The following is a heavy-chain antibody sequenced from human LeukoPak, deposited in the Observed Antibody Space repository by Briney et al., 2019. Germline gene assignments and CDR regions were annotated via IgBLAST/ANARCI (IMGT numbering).Heavy chain of an antibody. CDR2: ISYDGGNK. CDR3: ARGESSSWYEDY. D-gene: IGHD6-13*01. CDR1: GFTFSSYA. V-gene: IGHV3-30-3*01. J-gene: IGHJ4*02. Sequence: GGSLRLSCAASGFTFSSYAMHWVRQAPGKGLEWVAVISYDGGNKYYADSVKGRFTISRDNSKNTLYLQMNSLRAEDTAVYYCARGESSSWYEDYWGQGTLVTVSS.